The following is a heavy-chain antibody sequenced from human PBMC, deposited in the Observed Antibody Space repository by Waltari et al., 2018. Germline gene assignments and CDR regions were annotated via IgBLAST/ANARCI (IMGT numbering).Heavy chain of an antibody. CDR1: GYTFSNYQ. V-gene: IGHV1-46*01. CDR2: INPTDGIT. J-gene: IGHJ6*03. CDR3: ARAPHTGRESYNIFYYYMDV. D-gene: IGHD1-26*01. Sequence: QVQLVQSGAEVKKPGASVKVSCTASGYTFSNYQVHWVRQAPGQGPEWMGIINPTDGITTYAQKFQGRVTMTRDTSTRTVYMALSSLRSDDTAVYYCARAPHTGRESYNIFYYYMDVWGKGTTVTVSS.